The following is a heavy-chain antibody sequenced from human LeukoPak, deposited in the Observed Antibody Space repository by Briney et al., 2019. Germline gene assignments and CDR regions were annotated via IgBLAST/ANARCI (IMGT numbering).Heavy chain of an antibody. CDR2: IYYSGST. V-gene: IGHV4-39*07. CDR3: ARGPPTYYDYVWGSYRYSPHHDAFDI. J-gene: IGHJ3*02. D-gene: IGHD3-16*02. Sequence: PSETLSLTCTVSGGSISSSSYYWGWIRQPPGKGLEWIGSIYYSGSTYYNPSLKSRVTISVDTSKNQFSLKLSSVTAADTAVYYCARGPPTYYDYVWGSYRYSPHHDAFDIWGQGTMVTVSS. CDR1: GGSISSSSYY.